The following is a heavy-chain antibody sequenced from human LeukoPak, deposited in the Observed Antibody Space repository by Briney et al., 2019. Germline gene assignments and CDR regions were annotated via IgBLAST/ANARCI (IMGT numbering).Heavy chain of an antibody. Sequence: PSETLSLTCTVSGGSISSSSYYWGWIRQPPGKGLEWIGTIYYSGSTYYNPSLKSRVTISVDTSKNQFSLKLSSVTAADTAVYYCARRGGSSYGSYYFDFWGQGTLVTVSS. CDR3: ARRGGSSYGSYYFDF. J-gene: IGHJ4*02. CDR2: IYYSGST. V-gene: IGHV4-39*01. D-gene: IGHD5-18*01. CDR1: GGSISSSSYY.